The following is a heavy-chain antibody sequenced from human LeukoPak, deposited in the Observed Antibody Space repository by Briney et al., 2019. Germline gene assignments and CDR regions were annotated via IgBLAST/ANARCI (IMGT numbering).Heavy chain of an antibody. D-gene: IGHD5-18*01. J-gene: IGHJ4*02. V-gene: IGHV3-33*06. CDR3: AKDRRGFSYGYWGFDY. CDR1: GFTSSSYG. Sequence: GRSLRPSCAAAGFTSSSYGMHWVRQAADPGLEWVATIWYDGSQTCSADSVKGRFSISRDNSKNTVYLHMNSLRAEDTAVYYCAKDRRGFSYGYWGFDYWGQGALVTVSS. CDR2: IWYDGSQT.